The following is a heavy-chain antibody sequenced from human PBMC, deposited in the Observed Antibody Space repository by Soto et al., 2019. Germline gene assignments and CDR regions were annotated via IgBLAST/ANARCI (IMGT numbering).Heavy chain of an antibody. CDR2: IIPIFGTA. J-gene: IGHJ5*02. V-gene: IGHV1-69*13. CDR1: GGTFSSYA. Sequence: SVKVSCKASGGTFSSYAISWVRQAPGQGLEWMGGIIPIFGTANYAQKFQGRVTITADESTSTAYMELSSLRSEDTAVYYCARDGYSDSFSDTWGQGTMVTVSS. D-gene: IGHD3-22*01. CDR3: ARDGYSDSFSDT.